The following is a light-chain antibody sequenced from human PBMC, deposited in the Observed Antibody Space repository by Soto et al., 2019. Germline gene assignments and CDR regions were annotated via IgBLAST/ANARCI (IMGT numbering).Light chain of an antibody. J-gene: IGKJ5*01. Sequence: EIVLTQSPATLSLSPGERATLSCGASQSIRSTYLAWYQQRPGLAPRLLIYDASRRATGIPDRFRGSGSGTDFTLTISRLEPEDFAVYYCQQYGSSPPITFGQGKRLEI. V-gene: IGKV3D-20*01. CDR3: QQYGSSPPIT. CDR1: QSIRSTY. CDR2: DAS.